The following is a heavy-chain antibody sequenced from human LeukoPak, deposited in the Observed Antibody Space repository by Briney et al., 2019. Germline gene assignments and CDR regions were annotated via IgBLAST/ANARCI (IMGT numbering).Heavy chain of an antibody. V-gene: IGHV3-53*01. Sequence: PGGSLRLSCAASGFTVSSNYMSWVRQAPGKGLEWVSVIYSGGSTYYADSVKGRFTISRHNSKNTLYLQMNSLRAEDTAVYYCAKPLGVAAAHLPIGYWGQGTLVTVSS. J-gene: IGHJ4*02. CDR3: AKPLGVAAAHLPIGY. D-gene: IGHD6-13*01. CDR1: GFTVSSNY. CDR2: IYSGGST.